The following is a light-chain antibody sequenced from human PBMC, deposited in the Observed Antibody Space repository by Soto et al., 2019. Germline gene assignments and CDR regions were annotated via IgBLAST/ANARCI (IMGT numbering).Light chain of an antibody. V-gene: IGKV1-27*01. CDR2: ATT. CDR1: QGISHY. CDR3: QKYNSAPLT. Sequence: STSRLAESFGDRIPVTCRASQGISHYLAWYQQKPGKVPKLLIYATTTLQSGVPSRFSGSGSGTDFTLTISSLQPEDVATYYCQKYNSAPLTFGPGTKVDI. J-gene: IGKJ3*01.